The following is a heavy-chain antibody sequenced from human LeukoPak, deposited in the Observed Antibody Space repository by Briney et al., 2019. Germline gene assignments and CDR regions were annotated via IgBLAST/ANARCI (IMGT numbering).Heavy chain of an antibody. CDR3: AKGGAAMTDAPHGDVVTTTLDGFDI. V-gene: IGHV3-23*01. CDR1: GFDFSAFA. D-gene: IGHD2-21*02. CDR2: VSGSGGRT. Sequence: GGSLILSCVASGFDFSAFAISWVRKAPGKGLEWVSAVSGSGGRTYYADSVRGRFTISRDNSKKTVFLQMDSLRADDTAIYYCAKGGAAMTDAPHGDVVTTTLDGFDIWGQGTMVTVSS. J-gene: IGHJ3*02.